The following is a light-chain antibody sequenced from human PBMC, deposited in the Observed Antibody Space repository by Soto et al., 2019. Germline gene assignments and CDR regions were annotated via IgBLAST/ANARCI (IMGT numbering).Light chain of an antibody. CDR1: QSVNSR. CDR2: GAS. CDR3: HQRQSWPRT. V-gene: IGKV3-11*01. J-gene: IGKJ1*01. Sequence: EIVLTQSPGTLALSPGERATLSCRASQSVNSRLAWYQHKPGQAPRLLISGASNRAAGIPARFSGSGSETDFTLTISDVEPEDFAVYYCHQRQSWPRTFGQGGKADI.